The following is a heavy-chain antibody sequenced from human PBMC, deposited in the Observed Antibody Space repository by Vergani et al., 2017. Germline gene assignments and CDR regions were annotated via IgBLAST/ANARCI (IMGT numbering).Heavy chain of an antibody. J-gene: IGHJ6*03. CDR1: GFTFSSYG. CDR2: ISYDGSNK. Sequence: QVQLVESGGGVVQPGRSLRLSCAASGFTFSSYGMHWVRQAPGKGLEWLAVISYDGSNKYYADSVKGRFTISRDNSKNTLYLQMNSLRAEDTAVYYCAKGQXEGDFWSGYYTNYYYMDVWGKGTTVTVSS. CDR3: AKGQXEGDFWSGYYTNYYYMDV. V-gene: IGHV3-30*18. D-gene: IGHD3-3*01.